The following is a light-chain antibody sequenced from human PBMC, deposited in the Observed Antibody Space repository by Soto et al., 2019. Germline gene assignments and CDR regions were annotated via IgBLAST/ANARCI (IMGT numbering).Light chain of an antibody. CDR2: DAS. Sequence: DIQMTQSPSTLSASVGDRVTLTCRASQSISNWLAWYQQKPGKAPNLLIYDASSLQSGVPTRFSGSGSGTEFTLTISSLQPDDIATYYCQQYNTYPKTFGQGTKVDIK. V-gene: IGKV1-5*01. CDR1: QSISNW. J-gene: IGKJ1*01. CDR3: QQYNTYPKT.